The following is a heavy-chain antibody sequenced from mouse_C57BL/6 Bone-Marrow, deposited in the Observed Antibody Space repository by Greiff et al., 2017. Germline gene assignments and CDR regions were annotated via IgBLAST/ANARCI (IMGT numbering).Heavy chain of an antibody. CDR2: IYPGSGST. CDR3: ARPYYSNYWYFDV. D-gene: IGHD2-5*01. J-gene: IGHJ1*03. V-gene: IGHV1-55*01. Sequence: QVQLQQPGAELVKPGASVKMSCKASGYTFTSYWITWVKQRPGQGLEWIGDIYPGSGSTNYNEKFKSKATLTVDTSSSTAYMQHSSLPSEDSAVYYCARPYYSNYWYFDVWGTGTTVTVSS. CDR1: GYTFTSYW.